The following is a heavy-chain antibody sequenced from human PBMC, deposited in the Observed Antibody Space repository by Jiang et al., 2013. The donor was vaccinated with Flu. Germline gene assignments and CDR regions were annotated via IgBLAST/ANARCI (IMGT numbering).Heavy chain of an antibody. J-gene: IGHJ4*02. CDR3: AKYPRNDIVVVVAAMDPNFMDY. CDR1: GFTFSSYA. CDR2: ISGSGGST. V-gene: IGHV3-23*04. Sequence: VQLVESGGGLVQPGGSLRLSCAASGFTFSSYAMSWVRQAPGKGLEWVSAISGSGGSTYYADSVKGRFTISRDNSKNTLYLQMNSLRAEDTAVYYCAKYPRNDIVVVVAAMDPNFMDYWGQGTLVTVSS. D-gene: IGHD2-15*01.